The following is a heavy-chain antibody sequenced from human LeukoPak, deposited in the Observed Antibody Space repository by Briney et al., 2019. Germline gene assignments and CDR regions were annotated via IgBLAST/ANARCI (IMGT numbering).Heavy chain of an antibody. J-gene: IGHJ5*02. D-gene: IGHD3-22*01. Sequence: SVKVSCRASGGTFSSYAISWVRQAPGQGLEWMGGIIPIFGTANYAQKFQGRVTITADESTSTAYMELSSLRSEDTAVYYCASSFYYDSSGYYYFNWFDPWGQGTLVTVSS. CDR3: ASSFYYDSSGYYYFNWFDP. CDR1: GGTFSSYA. V-gene: IGHV1-69*13. CDR2: IIPIFGTA.